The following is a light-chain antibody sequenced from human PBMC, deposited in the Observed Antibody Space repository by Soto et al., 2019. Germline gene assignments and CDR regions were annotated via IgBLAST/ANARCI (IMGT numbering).Light chain of an antibody. CDR3: QQYATSSFT. CDR2: DAS. J-gene: IGKJ3*01. Sequence: EIVLTQSPGTLSLSPGDRATLSCRAGQNISTNYLAWYQQKPCQPPRLLIYDASSRATGVPDRFSGGGSGTDFTLTVNRVEPEGFAMYYCQQYATSSFTFGPGTKVHIK. CDR1: QNISTNY. V-gene: IGKV3-20*01.